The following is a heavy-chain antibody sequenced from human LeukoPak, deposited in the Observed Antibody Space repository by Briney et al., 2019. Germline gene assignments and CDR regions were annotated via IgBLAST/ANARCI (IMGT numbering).Heavy chain of an antibody. V-gene: IGHV4-39*07. D-gene: IGHD3-22*01. Sequence: PSETLSLTCTVSGGSISSSSYYWGWIRQPPGKGLEWIGNIYHSGSTYYNPSLKSRVTISVDTSKNQFSLKLSSVTAADTAVYYCAKSYDSSGYYYFDYWGQGTLVTVSS. J-gene: IGHJ4*02. CDR1: GGSISSSSYY. CDR3: AKSYDSSGYYYFDY. CDR2: IYHSGST.